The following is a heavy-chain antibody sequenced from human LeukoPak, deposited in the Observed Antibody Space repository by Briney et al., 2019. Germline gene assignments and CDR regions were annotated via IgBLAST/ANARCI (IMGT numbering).Heavy chain of an antibody. D-gene: IGHD1-26*01. Sequence: GASVKVSCKASGYTFTSYAMHWVRQAPGQRLEWMGWINAGNGNTKYSQKFQGRVTITRDTSASTAYMELRSLRSEDTAVYYCARGVNWELLHFDYWGQGTLVTVSS. CDR3: ARGVNWELLHFDY. CDR2: INAGNGNT. V-gene: IGHV1-3*01. CDR1: GYTFTSYA. J-gene: IGHJ4*02.